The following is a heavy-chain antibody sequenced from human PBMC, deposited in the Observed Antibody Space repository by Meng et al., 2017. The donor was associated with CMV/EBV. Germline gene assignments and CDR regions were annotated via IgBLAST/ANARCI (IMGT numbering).Heavy chain of an antibody. CDR1: RFTVSSYY. V-gene: IGHV3-66*02. CDR2: IYSGGST. J-gene: IGHJ4*02. CDR3: ARDGPYGDPLHY. D-gene: IGHD4-17*01. Sequence: GESLKISCAASRFTVSSYYMSWVRQAPGKGLEWVSVIYSGGSTYYADSVKGRFTISRDNSKNTLYLQMNSLRAEDTAVYCCARDGPYGDPLHYWGQGTLVTVSS.